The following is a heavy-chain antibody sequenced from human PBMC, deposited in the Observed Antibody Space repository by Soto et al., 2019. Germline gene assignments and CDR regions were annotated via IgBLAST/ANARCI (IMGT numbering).Heavy chain of an antibody. CDR2: ISAYNGNT. CDR1: GYTFTSYG. J-gene: IGHJ4*02. D-gene: IGHD6-19*01. Sequence: ASVNVSCKASGYTFTSYGISWVRQAPGQGLEWMGRISAYNGNTNYAQKLQGRVTMTTDTSTSTAYMELRSLRSDDTAVYYCARVPSGIAVAGPLDYWGQGTLVTVPQ. CDR3: ARVPSGIAVAGPLDY. V-gene: IGHV1-18*01.